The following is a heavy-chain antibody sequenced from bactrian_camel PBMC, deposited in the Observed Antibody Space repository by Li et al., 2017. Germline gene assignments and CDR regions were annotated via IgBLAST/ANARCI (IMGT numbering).Heavy chain of an antibody. CDR3: ATNPPRPLLEYSAYGGQRLWYNY. J-gene: IGHJ4*01. V-gene: IGHV3-2*01. Sequence: HVQLVESGGGLVQPGGSLRLSCVGSGFIFSTYYMSWVRQAPGKGLEWVSSIYSDGSNTYYTDSVKGRFTISRDNAKNTVYLQMNSLKSEDTALYYCATNPPRPLLEYSAYGGQRLWYNYWGQGTQVTVS. CDR1: GFIFSTYY. D-gene: IGHD4*01. CDR2: IYSDGSNT.